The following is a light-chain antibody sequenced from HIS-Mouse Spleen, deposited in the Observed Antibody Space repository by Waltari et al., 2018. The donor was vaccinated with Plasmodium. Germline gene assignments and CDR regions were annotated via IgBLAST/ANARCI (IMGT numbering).Light chain of an antibody. J-gene: IGLJ3*02. CDR3: YSTDSSGNHRV. Sequence: SYELTQPPSVSVSPGQTARITCSGDALPKKYAYWYQQKSGQAPVLVIYEDSKRPSGIRARFSGSSSGTMATLTISGGQVEDEADYYCYSTDSSGNHRVFGGGTKLTVL. CDR1: ALPKKY. CDR2: EDS. V-gene: IGLV3-10*01.